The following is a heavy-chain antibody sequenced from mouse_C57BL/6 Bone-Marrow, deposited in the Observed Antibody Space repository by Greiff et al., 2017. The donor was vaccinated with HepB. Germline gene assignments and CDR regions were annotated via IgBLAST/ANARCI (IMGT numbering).Heavy chain of an antibody. CDR3: ARQDY. CDR2: ISSGGSYT. CDR1: GFTFSSYG. V-gene: IGHV5-6*01. J-gene: IGHJ2*01. Sequence: EVKVVESGGDLVKPGGSLKLSCAASGFTFSSYGMSWVRQTPDKRLEWVATISSGGSYTYYPDSVKGRFTISRDKAKNTLYLQMSSLKSEDTAMYYCARQDYWGQGTTLTVSS.